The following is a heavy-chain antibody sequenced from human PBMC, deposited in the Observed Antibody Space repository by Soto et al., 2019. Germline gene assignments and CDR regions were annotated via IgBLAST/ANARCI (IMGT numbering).Heavy chain of an antibody. Sequence: GGSLRLSCAASGFSFSDSWMDWVRQAPGRGPEWVANINQYGSEKNYVDSVKGRFTISRDNAKNSLYLQMNSLRVEDTAVYYCASLGRHGWGQGTTVTVSS. CDR1: GFSFSDSW. J-gene: IGHJ6*02. CDR2: INQYGSEK. CDR3: ASLGRHG. D-gene: IGHD3-16*01. V-gene: IGHV3-7*01.